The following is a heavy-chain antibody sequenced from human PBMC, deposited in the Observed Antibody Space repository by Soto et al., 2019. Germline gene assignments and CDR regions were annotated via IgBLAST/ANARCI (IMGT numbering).Heavy chain of an antibody. Sequence: PGESLKISCQCSGYSFTTYWISWVRQMPGKGLEWMGKIDPADSSTNYSPSFQGHITISVDRSINTAHLQFSSLKAADTAVYYCARLEKWYYNYYGLDVWGQGTMVTVSS. CDR3: ARLEKWYYNYYGLDV. CDR2: IDPADSST. J-gene: IGHJ6*02. D-gene: IGHD1-26*01. CDR1: GYSFTTYW. V-gene: IGHV5-10-1*01.